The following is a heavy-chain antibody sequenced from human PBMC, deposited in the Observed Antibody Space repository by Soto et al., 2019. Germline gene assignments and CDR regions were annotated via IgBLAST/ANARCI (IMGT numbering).Heavy chain of an antibody. V-gene: IGHV3-23*01. CDR1: GFTVSSYA. J-gene: IGHJ4*02. D-gene: IGHD6-6*01. Sequence: GCSPGLGSASSGFTVSSYAMSGGRQAPGKGLEWVSAISGSGGSTYYADSVKGRFTISRDNSKNTLYLQMNSLRAEDTAVYYCAKSPRIAARPNGWGQGTLVTLSS. CDR2: ISGSGGST. CDR3: AKSPRIAARPNG.